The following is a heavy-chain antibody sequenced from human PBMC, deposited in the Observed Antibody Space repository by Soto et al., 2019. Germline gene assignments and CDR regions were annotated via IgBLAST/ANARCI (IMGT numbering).Heavy chain of an antibody. Sequence: QVQLQESGPGLVKPSQNLSLTCTVSGGSISSGGYYWSWIRQHPGKGLEWIGYIYYSGSTYYNPSLKSRVTISVDTSKNQFSLKLSSVTAADTAVDYCARVRGSMVRGVPNWGQGTLVTVSS. D-gene: IGHD3-10*01. CDR1: GGSISSGGYY. J-gene: IGHJ4*02. CDR3: ARVRGSMVRGVPN. V-gene: IGHV4-31*03. CDR2: IYYSGST.